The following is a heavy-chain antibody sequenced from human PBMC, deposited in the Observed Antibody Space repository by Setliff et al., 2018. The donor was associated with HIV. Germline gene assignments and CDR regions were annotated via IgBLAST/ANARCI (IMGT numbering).Heavy chain of an antibody. D-gene: IGHD3-10*01. Sequence: ASVKVSCKAYGHTYNAYGITWVRQAPGQGLEWTGWISAHYGSTKYAQTLQGRVTMTTDTSTNTAYMELRSLRSDDTAVYYCASSSPTTYYYGSGSPPLDYWGQGTLVTVSS. J-gene: IGHJ4*02. V-gene: IGHV1-18*01. CDR1: GHTYNAYG. CDR3: ASSSPTTYYYGSGSPPLDY. CDR2: ISAHYGST.